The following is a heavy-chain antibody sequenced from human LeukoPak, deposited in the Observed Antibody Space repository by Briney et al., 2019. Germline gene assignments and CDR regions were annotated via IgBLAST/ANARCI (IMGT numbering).Heavy chain of an antibody. D-gene: IGHD3-10*01. CDR3: ARDRDSDPYYGSGSYLDY. CDR1: GFTFSSYS. J-gene: IGHJ4*02. Sequence: GGSLRLSCAASGFTFSSYSMNWVRQAPGKGLEWVSYISSLSGTINYADSVKGRFIISRDNAKNSMFLQMNSLRAEDTAVYYCARDRDSDPYYGSGSYLDYWGQGTLVTVSS. V-gene: IGHV3-48*01. CDR2: ISSLSGTI.